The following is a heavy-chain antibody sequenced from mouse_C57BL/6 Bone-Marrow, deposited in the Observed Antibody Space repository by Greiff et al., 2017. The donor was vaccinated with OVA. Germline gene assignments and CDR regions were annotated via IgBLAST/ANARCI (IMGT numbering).Heavy chain of an antibody. Sequence: SGPELVKPGASVKISCKASGYSFTGYYMNWVKQSPEKSLEWIGEINPSTGGTTYNQKFKAKATLTGNKSSSTAYMQLKCLTSEDSAVYYCARNYYGSSYNYWGQGTTLTVSS. CDR2: INPSTGGT. V-gene: IGHV1-42*01. CDR3: ARNYYGSSYNY. CDR1: GYSFTGYY. J-gene: IGHJ2*01. D-gene: IGHD1-1*01.